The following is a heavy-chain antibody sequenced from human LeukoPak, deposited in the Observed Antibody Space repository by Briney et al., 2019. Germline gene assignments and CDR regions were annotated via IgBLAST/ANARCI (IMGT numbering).Heavy chain of an antibody. CDR1: GFTFADYA. J-gene: IGHJ4*02. CDR2: ISADATGT. D-gene: IGHD6-6*01. CDR3: AKTPHRLSSEIDH. V-gene: IGHV3-23*01. Sequence: PGGSLRLSCTASGFTFADYAMSWVRQAPGKGLEWVSIISADATGTYYADSLRGRFAISRDNSKNKLYLQLNSLRAEDTAVYYCAKTPHRLSSEIDHWGQGTLVTVSS.